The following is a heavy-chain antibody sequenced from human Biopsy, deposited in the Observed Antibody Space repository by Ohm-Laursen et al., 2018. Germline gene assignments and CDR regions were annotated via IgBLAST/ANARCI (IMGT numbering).Heavy chain of an antibody. V-gene: IGHV4-59*11. CDR3: ARGSNDFGGLYFPR. D-gene: IGHD4-23*01. CDR1: GGPFTGHY. CDR2: ISCTGYT. Sequence: PSETLSLTCTVSGGPFTGHYWSLIRQPPGKGLEWIGHISCTGYTSYNASLKSRVTISVDTSRNHFSLRLSSLTAADTAVYYCARGSNDFGGLYFPRWGQGTLLTVSS. J-gene: IGHJ4*02.